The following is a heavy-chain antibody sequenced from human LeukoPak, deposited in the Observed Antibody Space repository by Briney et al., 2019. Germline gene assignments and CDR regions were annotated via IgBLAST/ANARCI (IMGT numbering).Heavy chain of an antibody. CDR1: GFTFSNYW. J-gene: IGHJ4*01. CDR3: ARVLTGGTDVFDY. Sequence: GGSLRLSCVASGFTFSNYWMSWVRQAPGKGLEWVANIKQDGSEKYYVDSVKGRFTISRDNAKNSLYLQMNSLRAEDTAVYYCARVLTGGTDVFDYWGQGTLVTVSS. CDR2: IKQDGSEK. V-gene: IGHV3-7*01. D-gene: IGHD1-1*01.